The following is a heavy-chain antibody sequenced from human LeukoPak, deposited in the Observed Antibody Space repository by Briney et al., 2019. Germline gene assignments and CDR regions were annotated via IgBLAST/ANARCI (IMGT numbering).Heavy chain of an antibody. Sequence: SGGSLRLSCAASGFTFSSYSMNWVRQAPGKGLDWVSYISTTSSTIYYADSVKGWFTMFRDNAKNSLYLQMDSLRDEDTAVYYCARGKEKWLDHFDYWGQGSLVTVSS. CDR2: ISTTSSTI. J-gene: IGHJ4*02. V-gene: IGHV3-48*02. CDR1: GFTFSSYS. D-gene: IGHD6-19*01. CDR3: ARGKEKWLDHFDY.